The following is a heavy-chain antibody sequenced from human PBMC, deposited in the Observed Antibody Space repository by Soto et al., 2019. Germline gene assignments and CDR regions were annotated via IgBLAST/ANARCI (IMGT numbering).Heavy chain of an antibody. Sequence: SETLSLTCTVSGGSISSGDYYWSWIRQPPGKGLEWIGYIYYSGSTYYNPSLKSRVTISVDTSKNQFSLKLSSVTAADTAVYYCARVPLGYGDDDYWGQGTLVTVSS. V-gene: IGHV4-30-4*01. CDR1: GGSISSGDYY. D-gene: IGHD4-17*01. CDR3: ARVPLGYGDDDY. J-gene: IGHJ4*02. CDR2: IYYSGST.